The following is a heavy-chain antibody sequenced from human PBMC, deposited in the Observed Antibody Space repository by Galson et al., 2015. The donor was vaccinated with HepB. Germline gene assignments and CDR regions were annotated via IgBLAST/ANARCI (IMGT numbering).Heavy chain of an antibody. Sequence: SVKVSCKASGYTFTSYGISWVRQAPGQGLEWMGWISAYNGNTNYAQKLQGRVTMTTDTSTSTAYMELRSLRSDDTAVYYCARDSHNSSSWFCSFDYWGQGTLVTVSS. D-gene: IGHD6-13*01. J-gene: IGHJ4*02. CDR1: GYTFTSYG. CDR3: ARDSHNSSSWFCSFDY. CDR2: ISAYNGNT. V-gene: IGHV1-18*01.